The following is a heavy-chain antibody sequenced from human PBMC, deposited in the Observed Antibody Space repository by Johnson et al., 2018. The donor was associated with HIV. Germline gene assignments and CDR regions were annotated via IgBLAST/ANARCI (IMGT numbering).Heavy chain of an antibody. V-gene: IGHV3-20*04. CDR1: GFTVDDYG. CDR3: VRDYGDYVDDAFYI. J-gene: IGHJ3*02. D-gene: IGHD4-17*01. CDR2: MNWNGGSA. Sequence: VQLVESGGGVVRPGGSLRLSCEASGFTVDDYGLSWVRQAPGKGLEWVSGMNWNGGSAGYADSVKGRFTISRDNSKNTLYVQMNRLRADDTATYYCVRDYGDYVDDAFYIWGQGTMVTVSS.